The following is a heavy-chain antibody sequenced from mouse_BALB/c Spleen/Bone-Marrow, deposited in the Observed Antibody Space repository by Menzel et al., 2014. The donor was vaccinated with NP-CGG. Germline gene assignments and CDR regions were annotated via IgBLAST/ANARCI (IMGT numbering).Heavy chain of an antibody. V-gene: IGHV2-2*02. J-gene: IGHJ4*01. CDR2: IWSGGST. CDR3: VRRGGNYAMDY. Sequence: VQVVESGPGLVQPSQSLSITCTVSGFSLTSYGVHWVRQSPGKGLEWLGVIWSGGSTDYNAAFISRLSISKDNSKSQVFFKMNSLQANDTAIHYCVRRGGNYAMDYWGQGTSVTVSS. CDR1: GFSLTSYG.